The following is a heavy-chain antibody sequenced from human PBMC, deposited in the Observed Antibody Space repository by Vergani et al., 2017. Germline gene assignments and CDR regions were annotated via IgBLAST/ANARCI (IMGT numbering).Heavy chain of an antibody. CDR3: TRGYCSTSSGLFDY. Sequence: VQLVESGGGLVQPGGSLRLSCVASGFTFSRYWMTWVRQAPGKGLEWVANIKQDGSEKYYVDSVKGRFTMSRDNAKNSVYLQTNSLRAEDTAVYYCTRGYCSTSSGLFDYWGQGTLVTVSS. CDR1: GFTFSRYW. J-gene: IGHJ4*02. V-gene: IGHV3-7*03. CDR2: IKQDGSEK. D-gene: IGHD2-2*01.